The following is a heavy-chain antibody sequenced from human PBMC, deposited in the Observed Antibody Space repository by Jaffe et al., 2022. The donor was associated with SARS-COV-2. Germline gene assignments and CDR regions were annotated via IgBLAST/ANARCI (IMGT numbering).Heavy chain of an antibody. CDR3: ARGAGEWLSNGMDV. J-gene: IGHJ6*02. D-gene: IGHD3-3*01. Sequence: QVQLQESGPGLVKPSQTLSLTCTVSGGSISSGSYYWSWIRQPAGKGLEWIGRIYTSGSTNYNPSLKSRVTISVDTSKNQFSLKLSSVTAADTAVYYCARGAGEWLSNGMDVWGQGTTVTVSS. V-gene: IGHV4-61*02. CDR1: GGSISSGSYY. CDR2: IYTSGST.